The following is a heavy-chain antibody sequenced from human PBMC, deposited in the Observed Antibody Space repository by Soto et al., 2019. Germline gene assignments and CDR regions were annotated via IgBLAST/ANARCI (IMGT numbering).Heavy chain of an antibody. D-gene: IGHD3-16*02. CDR2: ISSTSRFI. CDR1: ESIFNTYG. V-gene: IGHV3-21*01. Sequence: GGALRLSCAVPESIFNTYGFTWVRQAPVKGLEWVSYISSTSRFIYYADSVLGRFTISRDNAKSTLHLQMTGLTAADTAVYYCARDDDGRYPSNNFDMSGQGTMVTVSS. CDR3: ARDDDGRYPSNNFDM. J-gene: IGHJ3*02.